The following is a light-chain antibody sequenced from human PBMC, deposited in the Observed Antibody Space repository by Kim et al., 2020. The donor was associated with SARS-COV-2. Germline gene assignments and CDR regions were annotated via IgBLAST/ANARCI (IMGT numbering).Light chain of an antibody. CDR3: QQRTSWPWT. CDR2: DVS. J-gene: IGKJ1*01. CDR1: QSVSGS. V-gene: IGKV3-11*01. Sequence: DIVLTQSPATLSLSPGERATLSCRASQSVSGSLAWYQQKPGQAPRLLIYDVSNRATGIPARFSGSRSGTDFTLTISSLEPEDFAVYYCQQRTSWPWTFGRGTKVDIK.